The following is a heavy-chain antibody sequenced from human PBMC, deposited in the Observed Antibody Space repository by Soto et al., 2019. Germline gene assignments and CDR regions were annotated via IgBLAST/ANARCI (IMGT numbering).Heavy chain of an antibody. CDR1: GFSFSSYA. J-gene: IGHJ4*02. CDR3: AKEGVVYDAQWDS. Sequence: EVQLLESGGGLVQPGGSLRLSCAASGFSFSSYAMSWVRQAPGKGLEWVSTISGSGGATYYADSVKGRFTISRDNSKNTLYVQMNSLRAADTAVYYCAKEGVVYDAQWDSWGQGTLVTVSS. D-gene: IGHD2-2*01. CDR2: ISGSGGAT. V-gene: IGHV3-23*01.